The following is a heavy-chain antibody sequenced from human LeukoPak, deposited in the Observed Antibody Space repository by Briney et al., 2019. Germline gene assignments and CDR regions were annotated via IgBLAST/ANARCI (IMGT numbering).Heavy chain of an antibody. D-gene: IGHD6-6*01. CDR3: ARGGSRSYTSSTLDY. CDR2: VYYSGRT. V-gene: IGHV4-59*01. CDR1: GGSFISDY. J-gene: IGHJ4*02. Sequence: PSETLSLTCTVSGGSFISDYWNWIRQPPRKGLERIGSVYYSGRTNYNPSLKSRVTISVDTSKNRFSLKLSSVTAADTAVFYCARGGSRSYTSSTLDYWGQGTLVTVSS.